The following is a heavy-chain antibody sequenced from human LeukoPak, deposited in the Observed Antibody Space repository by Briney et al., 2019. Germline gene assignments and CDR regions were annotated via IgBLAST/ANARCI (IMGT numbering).Heavy chain of an antibody. D-gene: IGHD5-12*01. CDR3: ARPTRDIVATIGVGTFDI. Sequence: GESLKISCKGSGYSFTSYWISWVRQMPGKGLERMGRIDPSDSYTNYSPSFQGHVTISADKSISTAYLQWSSLKASDTAMYYCARPTRDIVATIGVGTFDIWGQGTMVTVSS. J-gene: IGHJ3*02. CDR1: GYSFTSYW. V-gene: IGHV5-10-1*01. CDR2: IDPSDSYT.